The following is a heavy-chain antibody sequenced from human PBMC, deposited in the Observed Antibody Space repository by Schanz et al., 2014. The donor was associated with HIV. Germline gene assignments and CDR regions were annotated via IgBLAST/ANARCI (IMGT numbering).Heavy chain of an antibody. Sequence: QVQLVESGGGVVQPWKSLRLSCAASGFSFSSYGMHWVRQAPGKGLEWVAFISYDGSVKSYGDSVKGRFTDSRDDSKNTVYVQMDSLRTEDTALYYCAKGASPYHDSSGFYPDYWSQGTLVTVSS. CDR1: GFSFSSYG. J-gene: IGHJ4*02. CDR3: AKGASPYHDSSGFYPDY. V-gene: IGHV3-30*18. CDR2: ISYDGSVK. D-gene: IGHD3-22*01.